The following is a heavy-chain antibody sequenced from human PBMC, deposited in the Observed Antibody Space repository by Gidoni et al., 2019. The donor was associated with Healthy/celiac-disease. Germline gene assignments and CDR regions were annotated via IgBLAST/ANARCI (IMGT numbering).Heavy chain of an antibody. CDR2: MNPNSGNT. Sequence: QVQLVQSGAEVKKPGASVKVSCKASGYTFTSYDIKWVRQATGQGLEWMGWMNPNSGNTGYAQKFQGRVTMTRNTSISTAYMELSSLRSEDTAVYYCARGDGYCSSTSCRYYYYGMDVWGQGTTVTVSS. V-gene: IGHV1-8*01. CDR3: ARGDGYCSSTSCRYYYYGMDV. J-gene: IGHJ6*02. CDR1: GYTFTSYD. D-gene: IGHD2-2*03.